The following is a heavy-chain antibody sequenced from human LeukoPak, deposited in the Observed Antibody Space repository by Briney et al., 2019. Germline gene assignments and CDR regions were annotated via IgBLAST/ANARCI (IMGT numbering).Heavy chain of an antibody. D-gene: IGHD3-22*01. CDR3: ARDYDSSGYYDPH. V-gene: IGHV3-48*03. Sequence: GGSLRLSCAASGFTFSSYEMNWVRQAPGKGLEWVSYISSSGSTIYYADSVKGRFTISRDNAKNSLYLQMNSLRAEDTAVYYCARDYDSSGYYDPHWGQGTLVTVFS. CDR1: GFTFSSYE. J-gene: IGHJ4*02. CDR2: ISSSGSTI.